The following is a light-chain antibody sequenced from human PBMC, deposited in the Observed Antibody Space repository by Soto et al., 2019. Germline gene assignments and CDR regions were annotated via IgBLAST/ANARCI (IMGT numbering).Light chain of an antibody. V-gene: IGKV4-1*01. CDR1: QSVLYSSNNKNY. Sequence: DIVMTQSPDSLAVSLGERATINCKSSQSVLYSSNNKNYLAWYQQKPGQPPKLLIYWASTRESGVHDRFSGSGSGTDFTLTISSLQAEDVAVYYCKQYYSTPQTFGQGTKVDI. J-gene: IGKJ1*01. CDR3: KQYYSTPQT. CDR2: WAS.